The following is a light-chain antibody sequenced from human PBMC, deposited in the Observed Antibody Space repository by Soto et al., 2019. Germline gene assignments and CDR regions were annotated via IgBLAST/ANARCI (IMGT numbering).Light chain of an antibody. CDR3: QQYGSSPFT. V-gene: IGKV3-20*01. CDR1: QSVSSSY. CDR2: GAS. Sequence: EIVLTQSPGTLSLSPGERATLSCRASQSVSSSYLAWYQQKPGQAPRLLIYGASSRATGIPDRFSGSGSGTDFTLIISRLDPEDFAVYYCQQYGSSPFTFGQGTRLEIK. J-gene: IGKJ5*01.